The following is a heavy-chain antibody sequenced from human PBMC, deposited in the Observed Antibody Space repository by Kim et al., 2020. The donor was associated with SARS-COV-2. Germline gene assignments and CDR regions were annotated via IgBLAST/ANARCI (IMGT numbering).Heavy chain of an antibody. CDR1: GFTFSDYY. CDR3: ARDRSSITIFGVVTYYGMDV. V-gene: IGHV3-11*01. D-gene: IGHD3-3*01. CDR2: TGSSGSTR. Sequence: GGSLRLSCAASGFTFSDYYMNWIRQAPGKGLEWVSHTGSSGSTRYYGDSVKGRFTISRDNAKNSLYLQMNSLRAEDTAVYYCARDRSSITIFGVVTYYGMDVWGQGTTVTVSS. J-gene: IGHJ6*02.